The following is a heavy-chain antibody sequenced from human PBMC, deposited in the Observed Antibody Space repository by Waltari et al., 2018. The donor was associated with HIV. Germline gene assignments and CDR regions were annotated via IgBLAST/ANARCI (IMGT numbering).Heavy chain of an antibody. CDR1: GYTFSDYG. J-gene: IGHJ5*02. D-gene: IGHD3-22*01. Sequence: QIQLVQSGAEVKKPGASVKVSCKASGYTFSDYGISWVRQAPGQGLEWMGGISGLSEERRNYAQKFQGIVTLSTDTSTTTAYMELRSLRSDDTAIYYCARGSLLRNWLDPWGQGTLVTVSS. V-gene: IGHV1-18*01. CDR3: ARGSLLRNWLDP. CDR2: ISGLSEERR.